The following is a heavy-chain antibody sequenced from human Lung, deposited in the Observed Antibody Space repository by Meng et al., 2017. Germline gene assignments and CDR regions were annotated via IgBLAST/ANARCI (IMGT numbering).Heavy chain of an antibody. CDR1: GGSISSSSYY. Sequence: HLQLQESGPGLVKPSETLSLICTVSGGSISSSSYYWGWIRQPPGKGLEWIGNIYSSGSPYYNPSLKSRVTISVDTPNNQFSLKLSSVTAADTAVYYCARPVCGGDCFILSWYFDLWGRGTLVTVSS. CDR2: IYSSGSP. V-gene: IGHV4-39*01. CDR3: ARPVCGGDCFILSWYFDL. D-gene: IGHD2-21*02. J-gene: IGHJ2*01.